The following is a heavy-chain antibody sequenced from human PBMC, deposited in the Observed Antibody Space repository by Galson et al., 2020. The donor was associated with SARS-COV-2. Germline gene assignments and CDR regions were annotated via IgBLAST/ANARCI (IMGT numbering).Heavy chain of an antibody. CDR1: GFTFSSYA. J-gene: IGHJ4*02. D-gene: IGHD1-26*01. V-gene: IGHV3-30*04. CDR3: ARPYSGSYNNYFDY. Sequence: GESLKISCAASGFTFSSYAMHWVRQAPGKGLEWVAVISYDGSNKYYADSVKGRFTISRDNSKNTLYLQMNSLRAEDTAVYYCARPYSGSYNNYFDYWGQGTLVTVSS. CDR2: ISYDGSNK.